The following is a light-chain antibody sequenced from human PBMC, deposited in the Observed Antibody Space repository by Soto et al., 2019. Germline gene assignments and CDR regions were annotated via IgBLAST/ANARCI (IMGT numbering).Light chain of an antibody. CDR2: EVS. V-gene: IGLV2-14*01. J-gene: IGLJ3*02. Sequence: QSALTQPASVSGSPGQSITISCTGTSSDVGGYKYVSWYQQDPGKAPKLMIYEVSNRPSGVSTRFSGSKSGNTASLTISGLQAEDEADYYCSSFTSSSTWVFGGGTKVTVL. CDR3: SSFTSSSTWV. CDR1: SSDVGGYKY.